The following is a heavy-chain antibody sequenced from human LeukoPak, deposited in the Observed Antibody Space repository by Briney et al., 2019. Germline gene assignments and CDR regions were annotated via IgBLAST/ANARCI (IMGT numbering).Heavy chain of an antibody. Sequence: GGSLRLSCAASGFTFSDYYMSWIRQAPGKGLEWVSYISSSGSTIYYADSVKGRFTISRDNAKNSLYVQMNSLRAEDTAVYYCARDLGGTLGSLYYMDVWGKGTTVTISS. D-gene: IGHD4-23*01. CDR2: ISSSGSTI. J-gene: IGHJ6*03. V-gene: IGHV3-11*01. CDR3: ARDLGGTLGSLYYMDV. CDR1: GFTFSDYY.